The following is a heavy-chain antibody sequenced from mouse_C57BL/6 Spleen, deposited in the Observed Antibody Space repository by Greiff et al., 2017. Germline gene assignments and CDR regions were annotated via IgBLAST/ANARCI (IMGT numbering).Heavy chain of an antibody. Sequence: QVQLKESGPELVKPGASVKISCKASGYAFSSSWMNWVKQRPGKGLEWIGRIYPGDGDTNYNGKFKGKATLTADKSSSTAYMQLSSLTSEDSAVYFCARWGYYGSSYGNYYAMDYWGQGTSVTVSS. CDR3: ARWGYYGSSYGNYYAMDY. V-gene: IGHV1-82*01. D-gene: IGHD1-1*01. J-gene: IGHJ4*01. CDR2: IYPGDGDT. CDR1: GYAFSSSW.